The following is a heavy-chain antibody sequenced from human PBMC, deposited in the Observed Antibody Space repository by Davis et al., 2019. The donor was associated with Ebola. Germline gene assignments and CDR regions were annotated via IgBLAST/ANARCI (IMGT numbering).Heavy chain of an antibody. J-gene: IGHJ4*02. CDR3: ATDPGDSGSWAFDY. CDR1: GYTLTDFS. D-gene: IGHD1-26*01. V-gene: IGHV1-24*01. CDR2: FDPEEGVT. Sequence: SVTVSRMVSGYTLTDFSMHWVRQAPGTVLEWIGGFDPEEGVTIYAQKFQGRVTMTEDSSTDTAYMELSSLRSEDTAMYYCATDPGDSGSWAFDYWGQGTLVTVSS.